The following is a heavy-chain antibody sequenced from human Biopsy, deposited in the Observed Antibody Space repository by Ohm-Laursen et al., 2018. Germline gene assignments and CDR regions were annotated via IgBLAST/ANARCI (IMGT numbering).Heavy chain of an antibody. V-gene: IGHV4-34*04. CDR3: SRGSGYFKLDV. J-gene: IGHJ6*02. D-gene: IGHD5-12*01. CDR1: GESPSGYF. Sequence: TLSLTSAVNGESPSGYFWNWVRPTPGEGLEWSGEITQSGSTKNNPPLTRRAALSADSSNSQFSLRLTSVTAADTAIYYCSRGSGYFKLDVWGQGTAVTVTS. CDR2: ITQSGST.